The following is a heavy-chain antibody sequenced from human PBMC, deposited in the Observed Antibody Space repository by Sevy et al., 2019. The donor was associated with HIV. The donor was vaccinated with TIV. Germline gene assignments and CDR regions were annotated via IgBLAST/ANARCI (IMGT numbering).Heavy chain of an antibody. CDR3: AKDRVTVFGVVVTFDS. CDR1: GFTFDSYA. V-gene: IGHV3-23*01. D-gene: IGHD3-3*01. CDR2: ISGSGYAT. Sequence: GGSLRLSCAASGFTFDSYAMHWVRQVAGKGLEWVSTISGSGYATYYADFVKGRFIISRYTSRNTLYLQMNSLRVGDSAVYFCAKDRVTVFGVVVTFDSWGQGTLVTVSS. J-gene: IGHJ4*02.